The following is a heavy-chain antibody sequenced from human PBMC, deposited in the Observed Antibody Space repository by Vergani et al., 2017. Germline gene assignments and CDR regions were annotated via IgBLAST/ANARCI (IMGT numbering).Heavy chain of an antibody. J-gene: IGHJ6*02. D-gene: IGHD3-10*01. Sequence: QVQLQQWGAGLLKPSETLSLTCAVYGGSISSGDYYWSWIRQPPGKGLEWIGYIYYSGSTYYNPSLKSRVTISVDTSKNQFSLKLSSVTAADTAVYYCARVGVVRGVSYYYYYYGMDVWGQGTTVTVSS. CDR3: ARVGVVRGVSYYYYYYGMDV. CDR1: GGSISSGDYY. V-gene: IGHV4-30-4*08. CDR2: IYYSGST.